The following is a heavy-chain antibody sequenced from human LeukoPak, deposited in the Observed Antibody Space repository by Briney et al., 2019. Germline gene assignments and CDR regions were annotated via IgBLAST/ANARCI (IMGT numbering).Heavy chain of an antibody. CDR2: IKQDGSKK. CDR3: ARDNPDYDYIWGSYRGGDAFDI. Sequence: GGSLRLSCAASGFTFSSYWMSWVRQAPGKGLEWVANIKQDGSKKYYVDSVKGRFTISRDNAKNSLYLQMNSLRAEDTAVYYCARDNPDYDYIWGSYRGGDAFDIWGQGTMVTVSS. D-gene: IGHD3-16*02. V-gene: IGHV3-7*03. CDR1: GFTFSSYW. J-gene: IGHJ3*02.